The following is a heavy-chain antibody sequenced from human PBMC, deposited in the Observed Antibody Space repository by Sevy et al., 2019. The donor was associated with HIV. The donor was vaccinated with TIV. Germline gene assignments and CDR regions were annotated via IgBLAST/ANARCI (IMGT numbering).Heavy chain of an antibody. CDR1: GGSFSDYS. J-gene: IGHJ4*02. V-gene: IGHV4-34*01. D-gene: IGHD3-22*01. CDR2: INHSGST. CDR3: ARWRGTRITMIVVVVTGYFDY. Sequence: SETLSLTCAVYGGSFSDYSWSWIRQPPGKGLEWIAEINHSGSTNYNPSLKSRVTISVDTSKNQFSLKLSSVTAADTAVYYCARWRGTRITMIVVVVTGYFDYWGQGTLVTVSS.